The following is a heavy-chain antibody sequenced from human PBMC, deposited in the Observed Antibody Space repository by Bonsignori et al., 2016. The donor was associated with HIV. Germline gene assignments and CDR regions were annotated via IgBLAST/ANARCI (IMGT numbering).Heavy chain of an antibody. CDR2: IYYSGGT. J-gene: IGHJ5*02. V-gene: IGHV4-39*01. CDR3: VRRDYAAWFDP. Sequence: QLQLQESGPGVVKPSETLSLTCSVSGDSSGSISSNSYYWAWVRQPPGKGLEWIGNIYYSGGTQYSPSLKSRVTISADMSKNQFSLTVTSVTAADTAVYYCVRRDYAAWFDPWGQGILVTVSS. CDR1: GDSSGSISSNSYY. D-gene: IGHD4-17*01.